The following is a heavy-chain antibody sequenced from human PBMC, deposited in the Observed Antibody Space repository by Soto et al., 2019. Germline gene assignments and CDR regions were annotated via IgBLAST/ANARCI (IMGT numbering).Heavy chain of an antibody. Sequence: EVQLLESGGGLVQPGGSLRLSCAASGFTFSSYAMSWVRQAPGKGLEWVSAISGSGGSTYYTDSVKGRFTSSRDNSKNTRYLQMNSLRAEDTAVYYCAKLPRRDGDPIFDYWGQGTLVTVSS. V-gene: IGHV3-23*01. CDR2: ISGSGGST. D-gene: IGHD4-17*01. J-gene: IGHJ4*02. CDR3: AKLPRRDGDPIFDY. CDR1: GFTFSSYA.